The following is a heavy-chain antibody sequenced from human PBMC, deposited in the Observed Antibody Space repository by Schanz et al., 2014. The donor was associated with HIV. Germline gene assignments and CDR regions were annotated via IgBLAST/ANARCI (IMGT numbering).Heavy chain of an antibody. J-gene: IGHJ4*02. CDR1: GFTFSDYY. Sequence: QVQLVESGGGVVKPGGSLRLSCAASGFTFSDYYMGWIRQAPGKGLGWASYVSRSGSAISYADSVKGRFTISRDNAKNSLFLQMNSLRAEDTAVYYCARVKGAVDYWGQGTLVTVSS. CDR2: VSRSGSAI. V-gene: IGHV3-11*01. CDR3: ARVKGAVDY.